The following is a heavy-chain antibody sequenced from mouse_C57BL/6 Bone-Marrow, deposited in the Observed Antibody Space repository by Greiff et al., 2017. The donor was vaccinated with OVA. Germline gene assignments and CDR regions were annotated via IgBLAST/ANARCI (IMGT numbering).Heavy chain of an antibody. CDR1: GYTFTSYW. V-gene: IGHV1-50*01. Sequence: VQLQESGAELVKPGASVKLSCKASGYTFTSYWMQWVKQRPGQGLEWIGEIDPSDSYTNYNQKFKGKATLTVDKSSSTAYMQLSSLPSEDSADYYCASGDFAYWGQGTTLTVSS. CDR3: ASGDFAY. J-gene: IGHJ2*01. CDR2: IDPSDSYT.